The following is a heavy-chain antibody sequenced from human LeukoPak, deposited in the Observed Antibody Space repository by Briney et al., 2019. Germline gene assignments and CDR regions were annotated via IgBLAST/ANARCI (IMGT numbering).Heavy chain of an antibody. V-gene: IGHV1-69*02. J-gene: IGHJ4*02. Sequence: SVKVSCKASGGTFSSYTISWVRQAPGQGLEWMGRIIPILGIANYAQKFQGRVTITEDKSTSTAYMELSSLRSEDTAVYYCARAAYYYDSSGYYFDYWGQGTLVTVSS. D-gene: IGHD3-22*01. CDR3: ARAAYYYDSSGYYFDY. CDR2: IIPILGIA. CDR1: GGTFSSYT.